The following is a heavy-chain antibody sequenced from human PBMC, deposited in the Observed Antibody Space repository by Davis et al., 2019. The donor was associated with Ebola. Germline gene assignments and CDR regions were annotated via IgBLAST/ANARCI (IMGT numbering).Heavy chain of an antibody. Sequence: SETLSLTCAVSGGSFSGYFWTWIRQPPGKGLEWIGEINHIGSANYNPSLKSRVTISVDTSKNQFSLKLSSVTAADTAVYYCARGSAIEEWLFLNWFDPWGQGTLVTVSS. CDR1: GGSFSGYF. V-gene: IGHV4-34*01. CDR3: ARGSAIEEWLFLNWFDP. CDR2: INHIGSA. J-gene: IGHJ5*02. D-gene: IGHD3-3*01.